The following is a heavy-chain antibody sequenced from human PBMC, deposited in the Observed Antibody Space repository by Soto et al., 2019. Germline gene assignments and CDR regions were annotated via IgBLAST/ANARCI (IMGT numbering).Heavy chain of an antibody. Sequence: QVQVVQSGAEVKKPGASVKVSCKTSGYTFTSYDISWVRQAPGRGLEWMGWISGYNGNTNYAQKLQGRVTMTTDTSTSTAYLELRSLRSEDTAVYYCARESATTHDGFDIWGQGTMVIVSS. CDR2: ISGYNGNT. V-gene: IGHV1-18*01. CDR1: GYTFTSYD. CDR3: ARESATTHDGFDI. D-gene: IGHD4-17*01. J-gene: IGHJ3*02.